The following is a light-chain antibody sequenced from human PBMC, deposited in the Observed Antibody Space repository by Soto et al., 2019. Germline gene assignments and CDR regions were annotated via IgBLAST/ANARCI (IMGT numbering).Light chain of an antibody. CDR2: EVH. CDR1: SSDVGSYNR. CDR3: SSYTSSSTFA. Sequence: QSVLTQPPSVSGSPGQSVTISCTGTSSDVGSYNRVSWYQQPPGTAPKLLIYEVHNRPSGVPDRFSGSKSDNTASLTISGLQAEDEADYYCSSYTSSSTFAFGGGTKVTVL. J-gene: IGLJ3*02. V-gene: IGLV2-18*02.